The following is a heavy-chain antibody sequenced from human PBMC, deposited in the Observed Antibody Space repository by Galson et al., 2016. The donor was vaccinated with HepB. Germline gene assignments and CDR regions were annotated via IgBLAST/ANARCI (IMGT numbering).Heavy chain of an antibody. Sequence: SVKVSCKAPGGIFNSYAFIWVRQAPGQGLEWMGGIIPVFRSPHYAQKFQDRVTITAGESTRTVYMELSSLRSDDTATYYCARGVDNYGSFDDWGQGTTVIVS. V-gene: IGHV1-69*13. CDR2: IIPVFRSP. J-gene: IGHJ6*02. CDR1: GGIFNSYA. D-gene: IGHD3-16*01. CDR3: ARGVDNYGSFDD.